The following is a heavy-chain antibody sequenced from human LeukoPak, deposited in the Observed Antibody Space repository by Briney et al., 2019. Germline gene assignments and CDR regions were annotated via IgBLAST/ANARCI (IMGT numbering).Heavy chain of an antibody. CDR1: GYTFTSYG. CDR3: ARALWGDCSSTSCYTWYNWFDP. CDR2: ISAYNGNT. J-gene: IGHJ5*02. D-gene: IGHD2-2*02. V-gene: IGHV1-18*01. Sequence: ASVKVSCKASGYTFTSYGISWVRQAPGQGLEWMGWISAYNGNTNYAQKLQGRVTMTTDTSTSTAYMELRSLRSDDTAVYYCARALWGDCSSTSCYTWYNWFDPWGLGTLVTVSS.